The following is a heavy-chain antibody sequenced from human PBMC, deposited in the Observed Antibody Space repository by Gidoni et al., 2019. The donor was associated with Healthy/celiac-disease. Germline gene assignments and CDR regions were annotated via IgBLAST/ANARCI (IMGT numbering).Heavy chain of an antibody. D-gene: IGHD6-19*01. V-gene: IGHV3-30*01. J-gene: IGHJ3*02. CDR3: ARDRYSSGWYFGAFDI. Sequence: QVQLVESGGGVVQPGRSLRLSCAASGFTFSSYAMHWVRQAPGKGLEWVAVISYDGSNKYYADSVKGRFTISRDNSKNTLYLQMNSLRAEDTAVYYCARDRYSSGWYFGAFDIWGQGTMVTVSS. CDR2: ISYDGSNK. CDR1: GFTFSSYA.